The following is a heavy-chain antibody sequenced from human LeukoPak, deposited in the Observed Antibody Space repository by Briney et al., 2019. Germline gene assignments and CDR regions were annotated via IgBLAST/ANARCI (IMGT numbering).Heavy chain of an antibody. CDR2: INPNCGGR. D-gene: IGHD4-23*01. J-gene: IGHJ4*02. CDR1: GYTFTGYY. V-gene: IGHV1-2*02. CDR3: ARDGETVAFDY. Sequence: ASVPGSSKASGYTFTGYYMLWVRQAPGQGLEWMGWINPNCGGRNYAQTFQGRVTMTRDTSISTAYMELSRLRSDDTAVYYCARDGETVAFDYWGQGTLVTVAS.